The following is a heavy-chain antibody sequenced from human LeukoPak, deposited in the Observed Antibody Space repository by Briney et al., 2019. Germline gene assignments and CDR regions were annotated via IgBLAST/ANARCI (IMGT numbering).Heavy chain of an antibody. D-gene: IGHD1-26*01. V-gene: IGHV3-30*14. Sequence: PGGSLRLSCAASGLTFSSYAMHWVRQAPGKGLEWVAVISYDGSNKYYADSVKGRFTISRDNSKNTLYLQMNSLRAEDTAVYYCARGGESVGVDFDYWGQGTLVTVSS. CDR3: ARGGESVGVDFDY. CDR2: ISYDGSNK. CDR1: GLTFSSYA. J-gene: IGHJ4*02.